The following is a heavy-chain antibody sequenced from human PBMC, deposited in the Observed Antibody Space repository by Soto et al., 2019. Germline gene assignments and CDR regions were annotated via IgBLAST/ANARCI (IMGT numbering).Heavy chain of an antibody. J-gene: IGHJ6*02. V-gene: IGHV4-4*02. Sequence: QVQLQESGPGLVKPSGTLSLTCTHSGALIHSNNCWPWVRLSPGKGLECFGEICSRGITNYNPSREGRVSIPVDNSKNQFSLKLTSVSAADTAVYYCARGGDDYWSGYSASLSQSYGVDVWGQGTAVTVSS. D-gene: IGHD3-3*01. CDR2: ICSRGIT. CDR1: GALIHSNNC. CDR3: ARGGDDYWSGYSASLSQSYGVDV.